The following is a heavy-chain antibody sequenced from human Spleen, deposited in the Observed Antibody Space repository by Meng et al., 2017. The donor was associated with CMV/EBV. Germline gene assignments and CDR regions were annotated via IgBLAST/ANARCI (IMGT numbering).Heavy chain of an antibody. V-gene: IGHV2-5*01. CDR1: GFSLTSGVG. D-gene: IGHD2-15*01. CDR3: AHRPEIVQIYPVAFDI. J-gene: IGHJ3*02. Sequence: GFSLTSGVGVGWIRQRPGEALEWLALIYWNDDKRYRPSLKSRLTITKDTSKNQVVLTMTDVDPVDTATYYCAHRPEIVQIYPVAFDIWGPGTMVT. CDR2: IYWNDDK.